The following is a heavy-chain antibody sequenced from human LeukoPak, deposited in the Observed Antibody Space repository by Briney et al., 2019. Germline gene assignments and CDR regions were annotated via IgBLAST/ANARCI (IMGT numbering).Heavy chain of an antibody. J-gene: IGHJ3*01. V-gene: IGHV3-7*01. CDR2: IKQDGSEK. Sequence: GGSLRLSCAASGFTFSSYWMSWVRQAPGKGLEWVANIKQDGSEKYYVDSVKGRFTISRDNAKNSVHLQMNSLRAEDTAVYYCARISTGFGEILDAFDVWGQGTMVTVSS. CDR1: GFTFSSYW. CDR3: ARISTGFGEILDAFDV. D-gene: IGHD3-10*01.